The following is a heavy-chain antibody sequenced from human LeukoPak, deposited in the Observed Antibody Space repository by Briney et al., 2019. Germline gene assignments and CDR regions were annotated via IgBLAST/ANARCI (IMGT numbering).Heavy chain of an antibody. CDR3: ARDQWLLRGGDHDAFDI. V-gene: IGHV4-4*02. Sequence: SETLSLTCAVSGGSISSTHWWTWVRQPPGKGLEWIGENFHSGTTNYNPSLKSRVTISIDKSKNQFSLKLRSVTAADTAVYYCARDQWLLRGGDHDAFDIWGQGTMVTVSS. CDR1: GGSISSTHW. J-gene: IGHJ3*02. D-gene: IGHD6-19*01. CDR2: NFHSGTT.